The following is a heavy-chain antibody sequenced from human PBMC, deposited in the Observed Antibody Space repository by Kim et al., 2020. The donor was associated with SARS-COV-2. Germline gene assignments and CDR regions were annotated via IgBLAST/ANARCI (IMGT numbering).Heavy chain of an antibody. CDR2: ISSNGGST. Sequence: GGSLRLSCSASGFTFSSYAMHWVRQAPGKGLEYVSAISSNGGSTYYADSVKGRFTISRDNSKNTLYLQMSSLRAEDTAVYYCVRIRYAAGDILTGRLGYWGQGTLVTVSS. V-gene: IGHV3-64D*09. CDR3: VRIRYAAGDILTGRLGY. J-gene: IGHJ4*02. D-gene: IGHD3-9*01. CDR1: GFTFSSYA.